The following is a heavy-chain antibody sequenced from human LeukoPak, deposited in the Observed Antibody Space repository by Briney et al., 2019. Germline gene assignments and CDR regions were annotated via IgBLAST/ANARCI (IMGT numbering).Heavy chain of an antibody. CDR2: IYYSGST. Sequence: SETLSLTCTVSGGSISSYYWSWIRQPPGKGLEWIGYIYYSGSTNYNPSLKSRVTISVDTSKSQFSLKLSSVTAADTAVYYCARDVASNGLFDYWGQGTLVTVSS. CDR3: ARDVASNGLFDY. J-gene: IGHJ4*02. V-gene: IGHV4-59*01. D-gene: IGHD2-15*01. CDR1: GGSISSYY.